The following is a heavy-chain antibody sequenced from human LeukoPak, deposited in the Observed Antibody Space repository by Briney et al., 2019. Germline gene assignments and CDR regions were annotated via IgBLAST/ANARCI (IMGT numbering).Heavy chain of an antibody. CDR2: ISYDGSNK. Sequence: GGSLRLSCAASGFTFSSYGMHWVRQAPGKGLEWVAVISYDGSNKYYADSVKGRFTISRDNSKNTLYLQMNSLRAEDTAVYYCAKLHDSSGYYFDYWGQGTLVTVSS. CDR3: AKLHDSSGYYFDY. J-gene: IGHJ4*02. CDR1: GFTFSSYG. V-gene: IGHV3-30*18. D-gene: IGHD3-22*01.